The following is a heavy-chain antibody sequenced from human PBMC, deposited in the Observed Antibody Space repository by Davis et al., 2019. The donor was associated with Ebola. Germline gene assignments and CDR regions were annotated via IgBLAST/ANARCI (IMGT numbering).Heavy chain of an antibody. Sequence: ASVKVSCKASGYTFTSYAMHWVRQAPGQGLEWMGWINPNSGGTNYAQKFQGRVTMTRDTSISTAYMELSRLRSDDTAVYYCARKDADYYYYYGMDVWGQGTTVTVSS. CDR1: GYTFTSYA. J-gene: IGHJ6*02. CDR2: INPNSGGT. V-gene: IGHV1-2*02. CDR3: ARKDADYYYYYGMDV.